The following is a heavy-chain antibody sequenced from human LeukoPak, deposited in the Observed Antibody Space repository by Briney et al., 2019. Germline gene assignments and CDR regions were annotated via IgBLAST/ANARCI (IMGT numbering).Heavy chain of an antibody. D-gene: IGHD3-22*01. J-gene: IGHJ3*02. CDR1: GYTFTSYY. CDR3: ARVGDSSCYHDDAFDI. CDR2: INPSGGST. Sequence: GASVKVSCKASGYTFTSYYMHWVRQPPGQGLEWMGIINPSGGSTSYAQKFQGRVTMTRDTSTSTVYMELSSLRSEDTAVYYCARVGDSSCYHDDAFDIWGQGTMVTVSS. V-gene: IGHV1-46*01.